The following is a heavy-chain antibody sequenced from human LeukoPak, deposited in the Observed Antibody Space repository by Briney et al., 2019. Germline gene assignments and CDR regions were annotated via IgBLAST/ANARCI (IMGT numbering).Heavy chain of an antibody. Sequence: PGGSLRLSCAASGFTVSSNYMSWVRQAPGKGLEWVSVIYSGGSTYYADSVKGRFTISRDNSKNTLYLQMNSLRAEDTAVYYCAKELGVITLFCRLTWEGNYMDVLGKGAPVT. J-gene: IGHJ6*03. CDR2: IYSGGST. D-gene: IGHD3-9*01. V-gene: IGHV3-66*02. CDR1: GFTVSSNY. CDR3: AKELGVITLFCRLTWEGNYMDV.